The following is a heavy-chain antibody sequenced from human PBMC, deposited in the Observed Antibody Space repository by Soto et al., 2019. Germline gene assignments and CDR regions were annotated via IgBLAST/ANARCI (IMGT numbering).Heavy chain of an antibody. CDR3: ASGKLGSDAFDI. D-gene: IGHD7-27*01. CDR2: IYYSGST. Sequence: TSETLSLTCTVSGGSISSGGYYWSWIRQHPGKGLEWIGYIYYSGSTYYNPSLKSRVTISVDTSKNQFSLKLSSVTAADTAVYYCASGKLGSDAFDIWGQGTMVTV. V-gene: IGHV4-31*03. CDR1: GGSISSGGYY. J-gene: IGHJ3*02.